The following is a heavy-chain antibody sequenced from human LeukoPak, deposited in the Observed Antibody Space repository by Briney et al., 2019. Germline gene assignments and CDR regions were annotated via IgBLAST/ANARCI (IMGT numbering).Heavy chain of an antibody. CDR1: GFTFSSHW. D-gene: IGHD3-10*02. Sequence: PGGSLRLSCAASGFTFSSHWMTWVRQAPGKGLEWVANIKFDGSEKHYVDSVKGRFTISRDNTKNLLYLQMNSLRAEDTAIYYCAKRPAAVRGVIPYVDYWGQGTLVTVSS. CDR3: AKRPAAVRGVIPYVDY. J-gene: IGHJ4*02. V-gene: IGHV3-7*03. CDR2: IKFDGSEK.